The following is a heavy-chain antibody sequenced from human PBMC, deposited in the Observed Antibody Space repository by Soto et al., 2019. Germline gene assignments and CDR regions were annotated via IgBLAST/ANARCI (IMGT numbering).Heavy chain of an antibody. CDR3: ARLDFRLLHAFDI. Sequence: SETLSLTCTVSGGSISSSSYYWGWIRQPPGKGLEWIGSIYYSGSTYYNPSLKSRVTISVDTSKNQFSLKLSSVTAADTAVYYCARLDFRLLHAFDIWGQGTMVTVSS. CDR1: GGSISSSSYY. V-gene: IGHV4-39*01. CDR2: IYYSGST. D-gene: IGHD3-22*01. J-gene: IGHJ3*02.